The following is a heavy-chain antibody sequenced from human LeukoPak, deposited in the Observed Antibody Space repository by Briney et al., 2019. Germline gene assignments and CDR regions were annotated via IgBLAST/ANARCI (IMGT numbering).Heavy chain of an antibody. CDR1: GGSISSGGYY. D-gene: IGHD1-26*01. V-gene: IGHV4-30-2*01. CDR2: INHSGST. J-gene: IGHJ4*02. Sequence: PSQTLSLTCTVSGGSISSGGYYWSWIRQPPGKGLEWIGEINHSGSTNYNPSLKSRVTISVDTSKNQFSLKLSSVTAADTAVYYCAREVGIRGHFDYRGRGTPVTVSS. CDR3: AREVGIRGHFDY.